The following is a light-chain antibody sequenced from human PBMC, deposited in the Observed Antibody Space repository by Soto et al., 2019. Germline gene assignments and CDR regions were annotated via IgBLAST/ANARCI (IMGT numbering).Light chain of an antibody. Sequence: DIQMTQSPSTLSASVGDRVTITCRASQSISSWLAWYQQKPGKVPKLLIYKASSLESGVPSRFSGSGSGTEFTLTISSLQPDDFATYYCQRYDRDSTFGQGTKLEIK. CDR3: QRYDRDST. J-gene: IGKJ2*01. CDR2: KAS. CDR1: QSISSW. V-gene: IGKV1-5*03.